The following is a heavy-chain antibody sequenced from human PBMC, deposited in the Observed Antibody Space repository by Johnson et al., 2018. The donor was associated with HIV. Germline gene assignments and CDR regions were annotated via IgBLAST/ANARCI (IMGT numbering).Heavy chain of an antibody. Sequence: VQLVESGGGLVQPGGSLRLSCAASGCTVSSNYMNWVRQAPGKGLEYVSAISSNGGSTYYANSVKGRFTISRDNSKNTLYLQMGSLRAEDMAVYYCARDAVTPIWGQGTMVAVSS. V-gene: IGHV3-64*01. J-gene: IGHJ3*02. CDR2: ISSNGGST. CDR3: ARDAVTPI. D-gene: IGHD4-17*01. CDR1: GCTVSSNY.